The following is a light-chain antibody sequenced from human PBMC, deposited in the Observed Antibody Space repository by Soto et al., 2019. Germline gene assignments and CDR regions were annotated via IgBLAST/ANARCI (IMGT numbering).Light chain of an antibody. CDR3: QKYNSAPRT. Sequence: DIQMTQSPSSLSASVGGRVTITCRASQGISNYLAWYQQKPGNVPKLLIYAASTLQSGGPSRFSGSGSGTDFTLTISSLHPEDVATYYCQKYNSAPRTFGQGTKVEIK. J-gene: IGKJ1*01. V-gene: IGKV1-27*01. CDR1: QGISNY. CDR2: AAS.